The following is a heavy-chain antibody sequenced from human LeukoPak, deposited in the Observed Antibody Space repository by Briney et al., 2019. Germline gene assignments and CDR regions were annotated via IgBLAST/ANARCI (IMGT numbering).Heavy chain of an antibody. V-gene: IGHV1-18*01. J-gene: IGHJ4*02. D-gene: IGHD4-17*01. Sequence: VASVKVSCKASGYTFTSYGISWVRQAPGQGLEWMGWISAYNGNTNYAQKLQGRVTITRDTSASTAYMELSSLRSEDTAVYYCASAHDYGDLYFDYWGQGTLVTVSS. CDR1: GYTFTSYG. CDR3: ASAHDYGDLYFDY. CDR2: ISAYNGNT.